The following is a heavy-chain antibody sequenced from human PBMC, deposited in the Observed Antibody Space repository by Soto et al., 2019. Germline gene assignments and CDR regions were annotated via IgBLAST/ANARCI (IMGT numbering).Heavy chain of an antibody. J-gene: IGHJ4*02. Sequence: VQMLDSGGTLVQPGGPLRLSCAASGFTFSRDWMSWVRQATGKGLERVPVLKNDGSETYYEDSVKGRFSISRDNARNSLYLQISSLRAEDTAVYYCARGGGHDFEYWGQGTLVTVSS. D-gene: IGHD5-12*01. CDR1: GFTFSRDW. V-gene: IGHV3-7*04. CDR3: ARGGGHDFEY. CDR2: LKNDGSET.